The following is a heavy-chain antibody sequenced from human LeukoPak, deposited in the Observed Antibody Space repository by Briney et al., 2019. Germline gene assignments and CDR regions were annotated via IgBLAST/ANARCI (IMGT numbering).Heavy chain of an antibody. CDR2: ISSNGGST. J-gene: IGHJ4*02. CDR1: GFTFSSYA. D-gene: IGHD3-16*01. CDR3: ARDSNRKMMFYY. Sequence: PGGSLRLSCAASGFTFSSYAMHWVRQAPGKGLEYVSAISSNGGSTYYANSVKGRFTISRDNSKNTLYLQMGSLRAEDMAVYYCARDSNRKMMFYYWGQGTLVTVSS. V-gene: IGHV3-64*01.